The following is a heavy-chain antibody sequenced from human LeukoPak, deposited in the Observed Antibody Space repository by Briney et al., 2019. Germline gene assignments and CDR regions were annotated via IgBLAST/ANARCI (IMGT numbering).Heavy chain of an antibody. CDR3: ARDTSVEDTAWWFDP. J-gene: IGHJ5*02. V-gene: IGHV1-46*01. Sequence: GASVKVSCKASGYIFTSYNMYWVRQAPGQGLEWMGIINSSGGSTNYAQKFQGRVTMTRDMSTSTDYMEMRSLRSEDTAVYYCARDTSVEDTAWWFDPWGQGTLVTVSS. CDR2: INSSGGST. CDR1: GYIFTSYN. D-gene: IGHD4-23*01.